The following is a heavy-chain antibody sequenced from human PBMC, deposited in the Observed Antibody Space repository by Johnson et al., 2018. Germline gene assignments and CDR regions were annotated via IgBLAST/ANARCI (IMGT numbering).Heavy chain of an antibody. J-gene: IGHJ6*02. D-gene: IGHD5-12*01. CDR1: GFSFSNYG. V-gene: IGHV3-30*18. CDR2: ISYDGSNK. CDR3: AKDSKGIYLHYYGLDV. Sequence: VQLVESGGGVVQPGRSLRLSCAASGFSFSNYGMHWVRQAPGKGLEWVAVISYDGSNKYYADSVKGRFTISRDNSKNIIFLQMNSLGAEDTAVYYCAKDSKGIYLHYYGLDVWGQGTTVIVSS.